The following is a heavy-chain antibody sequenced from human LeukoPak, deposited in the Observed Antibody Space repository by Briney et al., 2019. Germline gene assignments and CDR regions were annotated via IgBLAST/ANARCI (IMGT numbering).Heavy chain of an antibody. CDR2: ISSSRSTI. Sequence: TGGSLRLSCAASQFTFNTYSMNWVRQAPGKGLEWVSYISSSRSTIYYADSVKGRFTISRDNAKNSLYLQMNSLRAEDTAVYYCARRRDSGSLQHFDYWGQGTLVTVSS. CDR3: ARRRDSGSLQHFDY. CDR1: QFTFNTYS. V-gene: IGHV3-48*01. J-gene: IGHJ4*02. D-gene: IGHD1-26*01.